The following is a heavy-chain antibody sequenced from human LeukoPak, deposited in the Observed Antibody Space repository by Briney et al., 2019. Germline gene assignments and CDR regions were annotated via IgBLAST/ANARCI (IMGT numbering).Heavy chain of an antibody. CDR3: AMYSSGWYYFDY. CDR1: GGTFSSCA. V-gene: IGHV1-69*06. D-gene: IGHD6-19*01. Sequence: SVKVSCKASGGTFSSCAISWVRQAPGQGLEWMGGIIPIFGTADYAQKFQGRVTITADKSTSTTYMELSSLRSEDTAVYYCAMYSSGWYYFDYWGRGSLVTVSS. J-gene: IGHJ4*02. CDR2: IIPIFGTA.